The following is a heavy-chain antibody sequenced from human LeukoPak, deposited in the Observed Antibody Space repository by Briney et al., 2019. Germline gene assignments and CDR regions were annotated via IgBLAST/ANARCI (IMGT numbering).Heavy chain of an antibody. CDR1: ESTCTKLS. CDR2: INRDGYTT. CDR3: AKDIVGGHYYYMGV. V-gene: IGHV3-74*03. J-gene: IGHJ6*03. Sequence: GGSLTLSCAASESTCTKLSVDRVRQAPGNGLEWISFINRDGYTTTYADSVKGRFTVHRDNAKNPLYLQMNSLRAEDTAVDYCAKDIVGGHYYYMGVWGKDTTVTVFS. D-gene: IGHD4-23*01.